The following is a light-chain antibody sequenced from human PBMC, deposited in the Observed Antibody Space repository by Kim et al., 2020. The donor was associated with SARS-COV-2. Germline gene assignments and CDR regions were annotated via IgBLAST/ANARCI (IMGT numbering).Light chain of an antibody. J-gene: IGKJ3*01. CDR1: QSRYINI. V-gene: IGKV3-20*01. CDR2: SAS. CDR3: QRYSDAPCT. Sequence: SPGERAALSCRAGQSRYINILAWCQHKPGHSPRLLIYSASSRATGIPHRGSVSGSGTDFSLTISRLEREEIAVYYCQRYSDAPCTFGQRTKIYIK.